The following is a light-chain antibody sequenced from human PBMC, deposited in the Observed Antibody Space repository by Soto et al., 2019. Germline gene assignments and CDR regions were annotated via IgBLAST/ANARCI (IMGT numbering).Light chain of an antibody. CDR1: QSVSSNY. J-gene: IGKJ4*01. CDR2: RAS. CDR3: QQYGSSPPST. V-gene: IGKV3-20*01. Sequence: EIVLTQSPGTLSLSPGERATLSCRASQSVSSNYLAWYQQTPGQAPRLLMYRASSRATGVPDRFSGSGSGTDFTLTISRLEPEDFAVYYCQQYGSSPPSTFGGGTK.